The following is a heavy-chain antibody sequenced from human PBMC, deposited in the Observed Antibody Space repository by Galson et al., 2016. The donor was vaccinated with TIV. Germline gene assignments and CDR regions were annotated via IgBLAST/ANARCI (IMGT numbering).Heavy chain of an antibody. V-gene: IGHV1-69*13. J-gene: IGHJ6*03. CDR2: IIPIFGTA. Sequence: SVKVSCKASGGTFSSYAISWVRQAPGQGLEWMGGIIPIFGTANYAQKFQGRVTITADESTSTAYMELSGLRSEDTAVFYCARSEYSYGKYYYYYMDVWGKGTTVIVSS. D-gene: IGHD5-18*01. CDR1: GGTFSSYA. CDR3: ARSEYSYGKYYYYYMDV.